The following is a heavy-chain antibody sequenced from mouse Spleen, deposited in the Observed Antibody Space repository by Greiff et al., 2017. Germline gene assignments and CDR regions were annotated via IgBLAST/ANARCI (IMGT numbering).Heavy chain of an antibody. V-gene: IGHV1-82*01. D-gene: IGHD2-4*01. CDR2: IYPGDGDT. Sequence: VQLQQSGPELVKPGASVKISCKASGYAFSSSWMNWVKQRPGKGLEWIGRIYPGDGDTNYNGKFKGKATLTADKSSSTAYMQLSSLTSEDSAVYFCARAYYDYDVYYFDYWGQGTTLTVSS. CDR1: GYAFSSSW. J-gene: IGHJ2*01. CDR3: ARAYYDYDVYYFDY.